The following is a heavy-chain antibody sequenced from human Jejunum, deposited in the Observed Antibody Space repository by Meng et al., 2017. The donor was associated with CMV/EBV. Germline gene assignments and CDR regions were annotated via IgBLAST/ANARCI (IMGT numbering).Heavy chain of an antibody. D-gene: IGHD2-2*03. CDR1: GDSISLYY. CDR3: AKVDGP. CDR2: IYYSGST. J-gene: IGHJ5*02. Sequence: ETLSLTRTVSGDSISLYYWSWIRQPPGKGLEWIGYIYYSGSTNYNPSLKSRATISADMSKNQFSLKLRSVTAADTAVYYCAKVDGPWGQGTLVTVSS. V-gene: IGHV4-59*01.